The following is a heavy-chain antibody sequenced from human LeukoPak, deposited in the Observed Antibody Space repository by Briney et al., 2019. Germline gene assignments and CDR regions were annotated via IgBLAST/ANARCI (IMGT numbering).Heavy chain of an antibody. D-gene: IGHD5-12*01. CDR1: GYIFTGYY. V-gene: IGHV1-2*02. CDR2: INPSSGGT. CDR3: ARDRGYSGYDSKGLFDY. J-gene: IGHJ4*02. Sequence: ASVKVSCKASGYIFTGYYMHWVRQAPGQGLEWMGWINPSSGGTNYAQKFQGRVTMTRDTSISTAYMELTMLRSDDTAVYFCARDRGYSGYDSKGLFDYWGQGTLVTVSS.